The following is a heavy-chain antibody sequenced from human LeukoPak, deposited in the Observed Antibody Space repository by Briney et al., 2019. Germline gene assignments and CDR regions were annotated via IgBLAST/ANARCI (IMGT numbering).Heavy chain of an antibody. CDR1: GFTFSTYA. J-gene: IGHJ4*02. CDR3: APLGSTVDY. V-gene: IGHV3-23*01. Sequence: HPGGSLRLSCAASGFTFSTYAMSWVRQAPGKGLEWVSAIGGSGGNTYYADSVKGRFTISRDNSKNTLYLQMNSLRAEDTAVYYCAPLGSTVDYWGQGTLVTVSS. CDR2: IGGSGGNT.